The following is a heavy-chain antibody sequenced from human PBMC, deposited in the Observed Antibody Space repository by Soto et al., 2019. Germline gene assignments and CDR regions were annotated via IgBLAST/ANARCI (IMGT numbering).Heavy chain of an antibody. CDR3: ARVSTVPAAYGAFDI. CDR2: ISAYNGNT. D-gene: IGHD2-2*01. Sequence: GASVKVSCKASGYTFTSYGISWVRQAPGQGLEWMGWISAYNGNTNYAQKLQGRVTMTTDTSTSTAYMELRSLRSDDTAVYYCARVSTVPAAYGAFDIWGQGTMVTVSS. J-gene: IGHJ3*02. CDR1: GYTFTSYG. V-gene: IGHV1-18*01.